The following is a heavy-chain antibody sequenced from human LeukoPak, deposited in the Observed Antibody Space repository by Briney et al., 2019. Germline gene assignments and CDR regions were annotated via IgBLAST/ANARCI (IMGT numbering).Heavy chain of an antibody. J-gene: IGHJ4*02. CDR1: GFTFSSYG. CDR3: ARDSSLRLWFRS. V-gene: IGHV3-33*01. Sequence: GGSLRLSCAASGFTFSSYGMHWVRQAPGKGLEWVAVIWYDGGNKFYADSVKGRFIISRDNSKNTLYLQMNSLRAEDTAVYYCARDSSLRLWFRSWGQGTLVTVSS. D-gene: IGHD3-10*01. CDR2: IWYDGGNK.